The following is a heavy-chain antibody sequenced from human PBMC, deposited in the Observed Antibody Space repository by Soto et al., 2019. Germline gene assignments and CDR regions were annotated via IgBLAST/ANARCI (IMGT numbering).Heavy chain of an antibody. CDR2: ISWNSGSI. CDR3: AKGRQSWNYVGVFGY. CDR1: GFTFDDYA. V-gene: IGHV3-9*01. J-gene: IGHJ4*02. Sequence: GGSLRLSCAASGFTFDDYAMHWVRQAPGKGLEWVSGISWNSGSIGYADSVKGRFTISRDNAKNSLYLQMNSLRAEDTALYYCAKGRQSWNYVGVFGYWGQGTLVTVSS. D-gene: IGHD1-7*01.